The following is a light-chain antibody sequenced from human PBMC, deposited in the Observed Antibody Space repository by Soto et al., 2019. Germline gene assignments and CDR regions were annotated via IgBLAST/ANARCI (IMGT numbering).Light chain of an antibody. CDR1: QSVSSY. Sequence: EIVLTQSPATLSLSPGERATLSCRASQSVSSYLAWYQQKPGQAPRLLIYDASNRATAIPARFSGSGSGTDFTLTISSLEPEDFAVYYCQQRSNWPLTFGGGTKVESK. V-gene: IGKV3-11*01. CDR2: DAS. CDR3: QQRSNWPLT. J-gene: IGKJ4*01.